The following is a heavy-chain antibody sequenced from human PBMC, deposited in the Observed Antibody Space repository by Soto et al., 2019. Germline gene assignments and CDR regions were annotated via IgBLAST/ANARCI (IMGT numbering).Heavy chain of an antibody. Sequence: ASVKVSCKASGYTFTGYYMHWVRQAPGQGLEWMGWINPNSGGTNYAQKFQGWVTMTRDTSISTAYMELSRLRSDDTAVYYCARGGSSSWYTPYYFDYWGQGTLVTVSS. CDR1: GYTFTGYY. V-gene: IGHV1-2*04. D-gene: IGHD6-13*01. CDR2: INPNSGGT. CDR3: ARGGSSSWYTPYYFDY. J-gene: IGHJ4*02.